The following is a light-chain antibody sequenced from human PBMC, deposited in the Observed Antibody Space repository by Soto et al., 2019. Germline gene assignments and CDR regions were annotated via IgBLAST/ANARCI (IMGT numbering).Light chain of an antibody. V-gene: IGLV2-14*01. CDR2: DVN. Sequence: QPVLTQPASVSGSPGQSIAISCTGTSSYVGGYNYVCWYQQHPGKAPKLMIYDVNIRPSGVSDRFSGSKSGNTASLTISGLQAQDEADYYCSSYTSSNTLVFGTGTKVTVL. CDR3: SSYTSSNTLV. CDR1: SSYVGGYNY. J-gene: IGLJ1*01.